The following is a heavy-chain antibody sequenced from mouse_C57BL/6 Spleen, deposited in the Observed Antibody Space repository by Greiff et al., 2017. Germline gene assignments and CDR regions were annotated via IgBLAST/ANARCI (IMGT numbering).Heavy chain of an antibody. CDR1: GYSITSGYY. CDR3: ARDKGYDPAWFAY. D-gene: IGHD2-2*01. CDR2: ISYDGSN. V-gene: IGHV3-6*01. Sequence: EVKLEESGPGLVKPSQSLSLTCSVTGYSITSGYYWNWIRQFPGNKLEWMGYISYDGSNNYNPSLKNRISITRDTSKNQFFLKLNSVTTEDTATYYCARDKGYDPAWFAYWGQGTLVTVSA. J-gene: IGHJ3*01.